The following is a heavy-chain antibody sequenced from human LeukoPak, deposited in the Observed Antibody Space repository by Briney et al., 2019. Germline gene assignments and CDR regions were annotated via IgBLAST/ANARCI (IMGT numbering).Heavy chain of an antibody. Sequence: ASVKVSCKASGYTFTSYYIHWVRQVPGQGLEWVGLINPDTGGAKYAQKFQGRVTMTRDTSISTAYMELSRLTSDDTAVYFCARGEELWFDYWGQGTLVTVSS. V-gene: IGHV1-2*02. CDR2: INPDTGGA. CDR1: GYTFTSYY. D-gene: IGHD5-18*01. J-gene: IGHJ4*02. CDR3: ARGEELWFDY.